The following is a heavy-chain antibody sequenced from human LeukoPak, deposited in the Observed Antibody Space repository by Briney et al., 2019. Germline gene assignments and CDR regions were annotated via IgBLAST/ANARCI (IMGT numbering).Heavy chain of an antibody. J-gene: IGHJ4*02. CDR3: ARDHAGSGRAFDN. V-gene: IGHV3-30*03. CDR1: GFTLSNYG. CDR2: LSSGGINK. Sequence: GGPLRLSCAVSGFTLSNYGVHWVRQAPGKGLEWVALLSSGGINKHYADSVKGRFIISRDNSMNTLYLQMNSLRVEDTAVYYCARDHAGSGRAFDNWGQGTLVTVSS. D-gene: IGHD2-15*01.